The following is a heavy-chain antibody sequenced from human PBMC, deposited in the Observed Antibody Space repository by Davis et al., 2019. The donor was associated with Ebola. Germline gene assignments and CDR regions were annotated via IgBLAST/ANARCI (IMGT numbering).Heavy chain of an antibody. CDR3: ATQGAPLTGVDY. CDR1: GFTVSRNY. D-gene: IGHD3-9*01. CDR2: IYSGGST. Sequence: GESLKISCAASGFTVSRNYMSWVRQAPGKGLEWVSVIYSGGSTYYADSVKGRFTISRDNSKNTLYLQMNSLRAEDTAVYYCATQGAPLTGVDYWGQGSLVIVSS. J-gene: IGHJ4*02. V-gene: IGHV3-53*01.